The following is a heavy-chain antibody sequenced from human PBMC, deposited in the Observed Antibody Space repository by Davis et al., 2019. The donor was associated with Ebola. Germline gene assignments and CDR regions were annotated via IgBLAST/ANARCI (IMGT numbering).Heavy chain of an antibody. CDR3: VKDAIKTLDY. CDR2: MSYDGRQQ. D-gene: IGHD3-9*01. Sequence: GESLKISCATSGFTFHTHGMHWVRQAPGKGLEWLAVMSYDGRQQYYADSVKGRFTISRDNSKRTLFLQLHSLRVDDTAPYYCVKDAIKTLDYWGQGTLVTVSS. CDR1: GFTFHTHG. J-gene: IGHJ4*02. V-gene: IGHV3-30*18.